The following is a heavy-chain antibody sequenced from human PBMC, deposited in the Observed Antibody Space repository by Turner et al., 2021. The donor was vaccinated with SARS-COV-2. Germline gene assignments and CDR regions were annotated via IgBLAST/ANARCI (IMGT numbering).Heavy chain of an antibody. Sequence: QVHLQQWGAGLLKPSETLSLTCAVYGGSFSGYYWTWIRQPPGKGLEWIGEIHPSGSTYYNPSLKSRVTISQETSKSQFSLNLSSVTAADTAVYHCSRGDDSRKSGLLWGQGTLVTVSS. CDR3: SRGDDSRKSGLL. V-gene: IGHV4-34*01. CDR2: IHPSGST. D-gene: IGHD2-21*02. J-gene: IGHJ4*02. CDR1: GGSFSGYY.